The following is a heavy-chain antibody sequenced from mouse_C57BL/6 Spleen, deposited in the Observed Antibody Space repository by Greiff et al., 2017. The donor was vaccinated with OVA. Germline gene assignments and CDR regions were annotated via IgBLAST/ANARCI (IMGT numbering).Heavy chain of an antibody. J-gene: IGHJ2*01. D-gene: IGHD1-1*01. CDR1: GYTFTSYW. CDR2: IYPGNSDT. V-gene: IGHV1-5*01. Sequence: EVQLQQSGTVLARPGASVKMSCKTSGYTFTSYWMHWVKQRPGQGLEWIGAIYPGNSDTSYNQKFKGKAKLTAVTSASTAYMELSSLTNEDSAVYYCTRNYYGSGDYFDYWGQGTTLTVSS. CDR3: TRNYYGSGDYFDY.